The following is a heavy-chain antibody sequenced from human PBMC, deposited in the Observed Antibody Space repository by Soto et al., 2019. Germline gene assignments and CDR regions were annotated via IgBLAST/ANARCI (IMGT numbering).Heavy chain of an antibody. CDR2: IKQDGSEK. CDR1: GFTFSSYW. V-gene: IGHV3-7*01. CDR3: ARDPHYFYDSTGYYDY. J-gene: IGHJ4*02. Sequence: GSLRLSCAASGFTFSSYWMSWVRQAPGKGLEWVANIKQDGSEKYYVDSVKGRFTISRDNAKNSLYLQMNSLRAEDTAVYYCARDPHYFYDSTGYYDYWGQGTLVTVSS. D-gene: IGHD3-22*01.